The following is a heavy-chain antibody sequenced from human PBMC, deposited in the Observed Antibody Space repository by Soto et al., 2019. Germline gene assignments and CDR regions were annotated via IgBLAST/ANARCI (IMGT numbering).Heavy chain of an antibody. Sequence: QVQLVQSGAEVKKPGASVKVSCKASGYTFTSYGISWVRQAPGQGLEWMGWISAYNGNTNYAQKLQRRVTMTTDTTPSTAYMELRSLISDDTAVYYCARDLDAGYYDFGSGYPGDYWGQGTLVTVSS. V-gene: IGHV1-18*01. D-gene: IGHD3-3*01. CDR1: GYTFTSYG. J-gene: IGHJ4*02. CDR2: ISAYNGNT. CDR3: ARDLDAGYYDFGSGYPGDY.